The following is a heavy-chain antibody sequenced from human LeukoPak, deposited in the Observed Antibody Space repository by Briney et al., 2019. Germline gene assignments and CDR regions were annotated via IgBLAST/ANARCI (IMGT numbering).Heavy chain of an antibody. Sequence: GGSLRLSCAASGFTFSSYGMHWVRQAPGKGLEWVALISYDGSDIYYADSVKGRFTISRDNSKNTLYLQMNSLRAEDTAVYYCAREMDSSGYYSHWGQGTLVTVSS. CDR3: AREMDSSGYYSH. V-gene: IGHV3-30*03. CDR2: ISYDGSDI. CDR1: GFTFSSYG. D-gene: IGHD3-22*01. J-gene: IGHJ4*02.